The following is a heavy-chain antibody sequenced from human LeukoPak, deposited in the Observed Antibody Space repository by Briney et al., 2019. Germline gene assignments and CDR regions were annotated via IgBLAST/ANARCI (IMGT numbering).Heavy chain of an antibody. V-gene: IGHV3-23*01. D-gene: IGHD3-9*01. CDR3: AKXSXYFXWLSTGGDAFDI. CDR2: ISGSGGST. J-gene: IGHJ3*02. CDR1: GFTFSSYA. Sequence: GGSLRLSCAASGFTFSSYAMSWVRQAPGKGLEWVSAISGSGGSTYYADSVKGRFTISRDNSKKTLYLQMNRLRAEDTAVYYCAKXSXYFXWLSTGGDAFDIWGQGTMVTVSS.